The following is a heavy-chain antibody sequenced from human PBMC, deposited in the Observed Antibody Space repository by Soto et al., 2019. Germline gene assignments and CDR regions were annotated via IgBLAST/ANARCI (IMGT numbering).Heavy chain of an antibody. J-gene: IGHJ5*02. Sequence: SGPTLVNPTETLTLTCTVSGLSLSNGRLGLGWILQPPGKALEWLAHIFSNDDKSYSTSLKSRLTISKDTTRSQVVPTMTNMDPVDSATYYCALIKDCSRGDCYVATFDPWGQGTLVTVSS. CDR2: IFSNDDK. D-gene: IGHD2-2*01. CDR3: ALIKDCSRGDCYVATFDP. V-gene: IGHV2-26*01. CDR1: GLSLSNGRLG.